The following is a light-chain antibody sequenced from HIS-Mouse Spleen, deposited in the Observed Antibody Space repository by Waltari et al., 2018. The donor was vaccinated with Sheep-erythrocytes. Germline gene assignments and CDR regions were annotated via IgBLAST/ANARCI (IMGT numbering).Light chain of an antibody. CDR3: CSYAGSYNHV. CDR1: RRDVGGYNY. Sequence: QSALTQPRQVSGSPGPSVTISCTGTRRDVGGYNYVSWYQQHPGKAPKLMIYDVSKRPSGVPDRFSGSKSGNTASLTISGLQAEDEADYYCCSYAGSYNHVFATGTKVTVL. J-gene: IGLJ1*01. V-gene: IGLV2-11*01. CDR2: DVS.